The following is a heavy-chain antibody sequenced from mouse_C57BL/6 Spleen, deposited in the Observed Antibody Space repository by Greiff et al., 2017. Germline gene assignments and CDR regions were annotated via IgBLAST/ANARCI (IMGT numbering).Heavy chain of an antibody. V-gene: IGHV1-81*01. CDR2: IYPRSGNT. D-gene: IGHD1-1*01. CDR3: AREDDGRSYGWYVEG. CDR1: GYTFTSYG. Sequence: QVQLQQSGAELARPGASVKLSCKASGYTFTSYGISWVKQRTGQGLEWIGEIYPRSGNTYYNEKFKGKATLTADKSASTAYMELRSLTAEDSAVYFGAREDDGRSYGWYVEGWGKGNTGTVS. J-gene: IGHJ1*03.